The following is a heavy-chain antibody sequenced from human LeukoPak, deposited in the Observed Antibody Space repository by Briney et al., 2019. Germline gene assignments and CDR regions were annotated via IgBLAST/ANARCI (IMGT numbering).Heavy chain of an antibody. CDR3: ARSREEWELLVLTFDI. Sequence: GGSLRLSCAASGFTFRNYVIHWVRQAPGKGLEWVAVISYDGSNKYYADSVKGRFTISRDNSKNTLYLQMNSLRAEDTAVYYCARSREEWELLVLTFDIWGQGTMVTVSS. J-gene: IGHJ3*02. CDR2: ISYDGSNK. D-gene: IGHD1-26*01. CDR1: GFTFRNYV. V-gene: IGHV3-30-3*01.